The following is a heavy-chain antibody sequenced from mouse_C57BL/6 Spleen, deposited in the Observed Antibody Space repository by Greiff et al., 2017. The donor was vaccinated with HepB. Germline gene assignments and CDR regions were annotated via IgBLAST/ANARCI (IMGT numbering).Heavy chain of an antibody. CDR3: ARADYDGFAY. J-gene: IGHJ3*01. Sequence: DVKLVESGPGMVKPSQSLSLTCTVTGYSITSGYDWHWIRHFPGNKLEWMGYISYSGSTNYNPSLKSRISITHDTSKNHFFLKLNSVTTEHTATYYCARADYDGFAYWGQGTLVTVSA. CDR2: ISYSGST. D-gene: IGHD2-4*01. V-gene: IGHV3-1*01. CDR1: GYSITSGYD.